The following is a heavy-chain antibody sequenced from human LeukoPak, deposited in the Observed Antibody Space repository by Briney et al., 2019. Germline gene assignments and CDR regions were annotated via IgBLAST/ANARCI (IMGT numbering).Heavy chain of an antibody. CDR2: IYYSGST. CDR1: GGSVSSGSYY. Sequence: SETLSLTCTVSGGSVSSGSYYWSWIRQPPGKGLEWNGYIYYSGSTNYNPSRKSQVTISVDTSTTQFSLKLSSVTAAAAAAYYCARATYSGYDFSYSPTQFDYWGQGTLVTVSS. CDR3: ARATYSGYDFSYSPTQFDY. J-gene: IGHJ4*02. V-gene: IGHV4-61*01. D-gene: IGHD5-12*01.